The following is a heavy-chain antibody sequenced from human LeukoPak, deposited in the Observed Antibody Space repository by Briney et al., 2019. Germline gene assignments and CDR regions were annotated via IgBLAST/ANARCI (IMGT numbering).Heavy chain of an antibody. V-gene: IGHV1-8*01. Sequence: GASVKVSCKASGYTFTSYDINWVRQATGQGLEWMGWMNPNSGSTGYAQKFQGRVTMTRNTSISTAYMELSSLRSEDTAVYYCARAGGRDTIFGVVFFGQTYYYYYMDVWGKGTTVTVSS. CDR2: MNPNSGST. J-gene: IGHJ6*03. CDR1: GYTFTSYD. D-gene: IGHD3-3*01. CDR3: ARAGGRDTIFGVVFFGQTYYYYYMDV.